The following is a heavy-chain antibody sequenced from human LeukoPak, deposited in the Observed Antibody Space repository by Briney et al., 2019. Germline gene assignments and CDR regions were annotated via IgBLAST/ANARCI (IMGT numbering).Heavy chain of an antibody. V-gene: IGHV3-48*01. D-gene: IGHD3-3*01. CDR1: GFTFSSYS. Sequence: PGGSLRLSCAASGFTFSSYSMNWVRQAPGKGLEWVSYISSSSSTIYYADSVKGRFTISRDNAKNSLYLQMNSLRAEDTAVYYCARTDSDFWSGMSDYYFDYWGQGTLVTVSS. CDR2: ISSSSSTI. CDR3: ARTDSDFWSGMSDYYFDY. J-gene: IGHJ4*02.